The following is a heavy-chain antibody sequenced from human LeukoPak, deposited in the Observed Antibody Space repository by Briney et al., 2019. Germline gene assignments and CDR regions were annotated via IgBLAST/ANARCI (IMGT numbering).Heavy chain of an antibody. V-gene: IGHV3-21*01. CDR3: ARDTADDFWSGYIRTYFDY. CDR2: ISSSSSYI. Sequence: PRGSLRLSCAASGFTFSSYSMNWVRQAPGKGLEWVSSISSSSSYIYYADSVKGRFTISRDNAKNSLYLQMNSLRAEDTAVYYCARDTADDFWSGYIRTYFDYWGQGTLVTVSS. D-gene: IGHD3-3*01. CDR1: GFTFSSYS. J-gene: IGHJ4*02.